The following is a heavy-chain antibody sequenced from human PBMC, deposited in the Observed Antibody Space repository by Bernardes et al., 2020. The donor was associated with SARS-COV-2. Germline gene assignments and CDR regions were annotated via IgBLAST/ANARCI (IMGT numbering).Heavy chain of an antibody. CDR3: AAIIYGDYVGYYYYGMDV. CDR2: IVFGSGNT. V-gene: IGHV1-58*02. J-gene: IGHJ6*02. D-gene: IGHD4-17*01. Sequence: SVKVSCKASGFTFTSSAMQWVRQARGQRLEWIGWIVFGSGNTNYAQKFQGRVTITRDMSTSTAYMELSSLRSEDTAVYYCAAIIYGDYVGYYYYGMDVWGQGTTVTVSS. CDR1: GFTFTSSA.